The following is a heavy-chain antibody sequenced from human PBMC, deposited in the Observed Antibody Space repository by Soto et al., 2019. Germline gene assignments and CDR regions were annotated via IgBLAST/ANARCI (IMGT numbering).Heavy chain of an antibody. CDR3: AKIRSGWYGGAFDD. V-gene: IGHV3-30*18. CDR2: ISYDGNNR. J-gene: IGHJ4*02. D-gene: IGHD6-19*01. Sequence: QVKLVESGGGVVQPGRSLRLSCAASGFTSSTYGMHWVRQAPGKGLEWVAFISYDGNNRYYIDSVKGRFTISRDKSKNTLYLQMNSLRAEDTSVYYCAKIRSGWYGGAFDDWGRVTLVTVSS. CDR1: GFTSSTYG.